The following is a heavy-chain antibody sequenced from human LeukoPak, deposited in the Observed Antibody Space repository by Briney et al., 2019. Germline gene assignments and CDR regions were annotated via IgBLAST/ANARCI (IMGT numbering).Heavy chain of an antibody. V-gene: IGHV1-18*01. CDR3: ARDSGASLVAFDY. J-gene: IGHJ4*02. CDR1: GYRFTYYD. D-gene: IGHD2-15*01. Sequence: ASVKVSCKASGYRFTYYDISWVRQAPGQGREWMGWISAYNGHTNYAQKLRRRVTMTTDTSTSTASMELRSLRSDDTAVYYCARDSGASLVAFDYWGQGTLVTVSS. CDR2: ISAYNGHT.